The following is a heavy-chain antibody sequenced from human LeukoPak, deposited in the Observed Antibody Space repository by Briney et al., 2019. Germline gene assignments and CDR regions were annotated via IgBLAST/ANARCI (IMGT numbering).Heavy chain of an antibody. CDR3: ARHLAILSGFDY. V-gene: IGHV4-59*08. CDR2: IYYSGST. D-gene: IGHD2/OR15-2a*01. Sequence: SQTLSLTCTVSGGSISSYYWSWIRQPPGKGLEWIGYIYYSGSTNYNPSLKSRVTISVDTSKNQFSLKLSSVTAADTAVYYCARHLAILSGFDYWGQGTLVTVSS. CDR1: GGSISSYY. J-gene: IGHJ4*02.